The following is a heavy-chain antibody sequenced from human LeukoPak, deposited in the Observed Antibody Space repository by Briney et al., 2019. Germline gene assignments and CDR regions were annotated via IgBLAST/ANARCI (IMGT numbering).Heavy chain of an antibody. J-gene: IGHJ3*02. D-gene: IGHD4-11*01. V-gene: IGHV1-18*01. CDR1: GYTFTSYG. CDR3: ARGYSNLEDAFDI. Sequence: ASVKVSCKASGYTFTSYGISWVRQAPGQGLEWMGWISAYNGNTNYAQKLQGRVTITTDESTSTAYMELSSLRSEDTAVYYCARGYSNLEDAFDIWGQGTMGTVSS. CDR2: ISAYNGNT.